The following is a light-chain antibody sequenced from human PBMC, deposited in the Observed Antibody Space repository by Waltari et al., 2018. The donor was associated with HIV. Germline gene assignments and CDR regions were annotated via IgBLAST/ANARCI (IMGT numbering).Light chain of an antibody. V-gene: IGKV3-20*01. CDR2: DAS. Sequence: VLTQSPGTLSLSPGERATIPSRASLSVNNYLAWYQQTPGQAPRLLIYDASNRATGIPDRFSGSGSGTDFTLTISRLEPEDFAVFYCQQYGSSPTFGQGTEVQIK. CDR3: QQYGSSPT. CDR1: LSVNNY. J-gene: IGKJ1*01.